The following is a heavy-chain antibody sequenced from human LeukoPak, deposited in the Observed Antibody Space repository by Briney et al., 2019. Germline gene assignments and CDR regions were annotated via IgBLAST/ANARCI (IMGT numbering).Heavy chain of an antibody. CDR2: ISDSGGRT. V-gene: IGHV3-23*01. CDR1: GFTFSSYG. D-gene: IGHD3-22*01. Sequence: GGSLRLSCAASGFTFSSYGMSWVRQAPGKGLEWVSAISDSGGRTFYADSVKGRFTISRDNPKNTLYLQINSLRAEDTAVYYCAKDSYDTSIWGQGTLVTVSS. CDR3: AKDSYDTSI. J-gene: IGHJ4*02.